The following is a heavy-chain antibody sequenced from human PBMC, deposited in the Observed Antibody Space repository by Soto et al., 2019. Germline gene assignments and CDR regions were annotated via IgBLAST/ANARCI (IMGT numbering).Heavy chain of an antibody. Sequence: GGSLRLACAPSGFIFSNYAMSWVRQARGKGLEWVSAISGSGADTYYTESVKGRFTISRDNFKNTLYLQMNSLRAEDTAVYYCAKDTGRGGGSVFDYWGQGTLVTVSS. D-gene: IGHD2-15*01. CDR2: ISGSGADT. J-gene: IGHJ4*02. V-gene: IGHV3-23*01. CDR3: AKDTGRGGGSVFDY. CDR1: GFIFSNYA.